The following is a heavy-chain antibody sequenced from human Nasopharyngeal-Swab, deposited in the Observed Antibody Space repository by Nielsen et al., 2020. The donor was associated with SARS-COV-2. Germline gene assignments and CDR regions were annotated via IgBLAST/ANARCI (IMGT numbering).Heavy chain of an antibody. V-gene: IGHV4-59*04. CDR2: IHRYGNS. J-gene: IGHJ4*02. Sequence: SETLSLTCTVSGGSISSYLWSWIRQSPGKGLEWIANIHRYGNSYFNPSLKSRVTIDIDTSTNQFSLRLYAAPAAETAVYFCARRDASGFYNSDYFDYGGRESWSPSPQ. D-gene: IGHD2/OR15-2a*01. CDR1: GGSISSYL. CDR3: ARRDASGFYNSDYFDY.